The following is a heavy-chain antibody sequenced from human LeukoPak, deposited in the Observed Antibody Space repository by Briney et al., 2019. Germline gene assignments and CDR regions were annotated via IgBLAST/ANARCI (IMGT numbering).Heavy chain of an antibody. CDR3: ARAQLVGSHNWFDP. J-gene: IGHJ5*02. Sequence: PGGSLRLSCAASGFTFSNNWMHWVRQAPGKGLVWVSRINSDGRTTTYADSVKGRFTISRDNAKNTLYLQMNSLRAEDTAVYYCARAQLVGSHNWFDPWGQGTLVTVSS. V-gene: IGHV3-74*01. D-gene: IGHD6-6*01. CDR2: INSDGRTT. CDR1: GFTFSNNW.